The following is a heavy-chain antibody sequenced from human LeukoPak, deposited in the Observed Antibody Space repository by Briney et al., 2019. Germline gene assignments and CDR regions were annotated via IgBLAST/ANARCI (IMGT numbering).Heavy chain of an antibody. CDR3: ARALGECTSGSCAIDY. Sequence: GGSLRLSCAASRFTFSIYWMSWVRQAPGKGLEWVANINQDGSEKYYVDSVKGRFIISRDNAKNSLYLQMNSLRAEDTAVYYCARALGECTSGSCAIDYWGQGTLVTVSS. D-gene: IGHD2-15*01. CDR1: RFTFSIYW. CDR2: INQDGSEK. J-gene: IGHJ4*02. V-gene: IGHV3-7*01.